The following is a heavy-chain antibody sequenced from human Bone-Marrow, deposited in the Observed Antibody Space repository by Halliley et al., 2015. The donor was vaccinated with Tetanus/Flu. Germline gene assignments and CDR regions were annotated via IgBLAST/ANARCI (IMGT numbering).Heavy chain of an antibody. CDR3: VRGGKTIRGLFDN. CDR2: LSNGGSYT. J-gene: IGHJ4*02. Sequence: WISQLSNGGSYTNYADSVKGRFTISRDNTKNSLYLDINSLTPEDTAVYYCVRGGKTIRGLFDNWGQGTRITVSS. D-gene: IGHD3-16*01. V-gene: IGHV3-11*05.